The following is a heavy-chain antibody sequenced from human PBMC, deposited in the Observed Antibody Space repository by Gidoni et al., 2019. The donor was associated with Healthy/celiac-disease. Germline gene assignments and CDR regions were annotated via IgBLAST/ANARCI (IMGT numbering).Heavy chain of an antibody. CDR2: LNAGNGNT. V-gene: IGHV1-3*01. D-gene: IGHD3-10*01. Sequence: QVQLVQSGAEVKKPGASVKVSCKASGYTFTSYAMHWVRQAPGQRLEWMGGLNAGNGNTKYSQKCQGRVTITRDTSASTAYMELSSLRSEDTAVYYCARASGCHSVYGMDVWGQGTTVTVSS. CDR3: ARASGCHSVYGMDV. J-gene: IGHJ6*02. CDR1: GYTFTSYA.